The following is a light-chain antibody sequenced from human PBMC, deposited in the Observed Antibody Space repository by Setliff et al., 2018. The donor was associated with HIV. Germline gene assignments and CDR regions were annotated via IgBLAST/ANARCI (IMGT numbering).Light chain of an antibody. Sequence: VLTQPPSVSGAPGQRVTISCTGSSSNIGAGYDVHWYQQLPGTAPKLLIYGNSNRPSGVPDRFSGSKSGTSASLAITGLQAEDEADYYCQSYDSSLSGSVFGGGTKVTV. J-gene: IGLJ2*01. CDR1: SSNIGAGYD. V-gene: IGLV1-40*01. CDR2: GNS. CDR3: QSYDSSLSGSV.